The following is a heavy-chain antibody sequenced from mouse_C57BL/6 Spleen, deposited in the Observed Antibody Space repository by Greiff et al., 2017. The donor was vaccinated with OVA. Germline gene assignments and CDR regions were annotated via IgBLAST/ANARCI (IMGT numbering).Heavy chain of an antibody. CDR2: IYPGDGDT. V-gene: IGHV1-82*01. J-gene: IGHJ2*01. Sequence: QVQLQQSGPELVKPGASVKISCKASGYAFSSSWMNWVKQRPGKGLEWIGRIYPGDGDTNYNGKFKGKATLTADKSSSTAYMQLSSLTSEDSAVYFCARGFTTVVATDYWGQGTTLTVSS. D-gene: IGHD1-1*01. CDR1: GYAFSSSW. CDR3: ARGFTTVVATDY.